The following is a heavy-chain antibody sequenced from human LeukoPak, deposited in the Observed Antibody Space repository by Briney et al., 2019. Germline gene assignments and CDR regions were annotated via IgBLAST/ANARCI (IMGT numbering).Heavy chain of an antibody. V-gene: IGHV3-49*04. D-gene: IGHD5-12*01. CDR2: VRTKFFGATT. CDR1: GFSFEDFA. Sequence: PGGSLRLSCRSSGFSFEDFAMGWVRQAPGKGLEWLGFVRTKFFGATTQYAPSVKGRFTMSRGDSNSIAYLQMNGLRTEDTAVFFRIRLGGSGHDRFDAWGQGTLVTVSS. J-gene: IGHJ4*02. CDR3: IRLGGSGHDRFDA.